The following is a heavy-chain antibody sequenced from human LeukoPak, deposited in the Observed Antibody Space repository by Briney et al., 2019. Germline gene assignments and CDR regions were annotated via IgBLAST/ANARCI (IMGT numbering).Heavy chain of an antibody. D-gene: IGHD3-16*01. Sequence: PGGSLRLSCEASGFTLSTYWMNWVRQVPGKGLVWVANINPDGSGKRYVDSVKGRFTIAGDNADNSLSLQMSSLRAEDTAVYYCASWGAGGNSWGQGTLVTVSS. V-gene: IGHV3-7*01. J-gene: IGHJ4*02. CDR2: INPDGSGK. CDR3: ASWGAGGNS. CDR1: GFTLSTYW.